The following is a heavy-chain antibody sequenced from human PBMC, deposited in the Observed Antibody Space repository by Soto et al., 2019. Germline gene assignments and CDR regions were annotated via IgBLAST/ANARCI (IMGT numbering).Heavy chain of an antibody. V-gene: IGHV3-30-3*01. CDR3: ARVSGSGSYYNLVDAFDI. CDR1: GFTFSSYA. D-gene: IGHD3-10*01. J-gene: IGHJ3*02. CDR2: ISYDGSNK. Sequence: GASLRLSCAASGFTFSSYAMHWVRQARGKGLEWVAVISYDGSNKYYADSVKGRFTISRDNSKNTLYLQMNSLRAEDTAVYYCARVSGSGSYYNLVDAFDIWGQGTMVTVSS.